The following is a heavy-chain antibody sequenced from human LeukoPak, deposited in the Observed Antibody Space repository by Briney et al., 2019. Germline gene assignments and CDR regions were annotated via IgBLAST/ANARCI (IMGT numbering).Heavy chain of an antibody. J-gene: IGHJ4*02. CDR2: INHSGST. Sequence: SETLSLTCAVYGGSFSGYYWSWIRQPPGKGLEWIGEINHSGSTNYNPSLKSRVTISVDTSKNQFSLKLSSVTAADTAVYYCARAQIVVVPAAPPSFDYWGQGTLVTVSS. CDR3: ARAQIVVVPAAPPSFDY. CDR1: GGSFSGYY. D-gene: IGHD2-2*01. V-gene: IGHV4-34*01.